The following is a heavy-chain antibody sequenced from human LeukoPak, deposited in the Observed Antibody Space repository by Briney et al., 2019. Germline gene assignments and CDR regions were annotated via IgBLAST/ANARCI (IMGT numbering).Heavy chain of an antibody. CDR2: ITSKIDGGTT. J-gene: IGHJ4*02. V-gene: IGHV3-15*01. CDR1: GSIFSNAW. Sequence: GGSLRLSCAASGSIFSNAWMSWVRQAPGKGLEWVGRITSKIDGGTTDHAAPVKGRFTISRDDSNNTLYLEMNSLKTEDTAVYYCSTGIPGIADSWGQGTLVTVSS. CDR3: STGIPGIADS. D-gene: IGHD6-13*01.